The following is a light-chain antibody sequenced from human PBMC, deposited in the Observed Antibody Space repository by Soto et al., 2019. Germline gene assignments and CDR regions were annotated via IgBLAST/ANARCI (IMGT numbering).Light chain of an antibody. CDR1: QSVSSSY. J-gene: IGKJ3*01. CDR2: GAS. V-gene: IGKV3-20*01. CDR3: QQYGSPLFT. Sequence: EIVLTQSPGTLSLSPGERATLSCRANQSVSSSYFAWYQQKPGQAPRLLIYGASSRATGIPDRFSGSGSGTDFTLTISRLEPEDFEVYYCQQYGSPLFTFGPGTKVDIK.